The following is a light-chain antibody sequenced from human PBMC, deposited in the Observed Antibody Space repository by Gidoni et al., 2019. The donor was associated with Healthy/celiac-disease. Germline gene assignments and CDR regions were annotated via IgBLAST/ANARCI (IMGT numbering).Light chain of an antibody. V-gene: IGKV1-9*01. CDR1: QGISSY. J-gene: IGKJ4*01. CDR3: QQLNSYPQVT. Sequence: IQLTQSPSFLSASVGDRVTITCRASQGISSYLAWYQQKPGKAPKLLIYAASPLQSGVPTRFSGSGSGTEFTLTISSLQPEDFATYSCQQLNSYPQVTFGGGTKVEIK. CDR2: AAS.